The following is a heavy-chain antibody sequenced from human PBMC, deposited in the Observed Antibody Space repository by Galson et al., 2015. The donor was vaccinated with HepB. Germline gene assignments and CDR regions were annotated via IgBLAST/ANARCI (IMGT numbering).Heavy chain of an antibody. CDR2: IYYSGST. D-gene: IGHD3-3*01. Sequence: SETLSLTCTVSGGSISSSSYYWGWIRQPPGKGLEWIGSIYYSGSTYYNPSLKSRVTISVDTSKNQFSLKLSSVTAADTAVYYCASASPGTYYDFWSGYFPTYYFDYWGQETLVTVSS. CDR1: GGSISSSSYY. V-gene: IGHV4-39*01. CDR3: ASASPGTYYDFWSGYFPTYYFDY. J-gene: IGHJ4*02.